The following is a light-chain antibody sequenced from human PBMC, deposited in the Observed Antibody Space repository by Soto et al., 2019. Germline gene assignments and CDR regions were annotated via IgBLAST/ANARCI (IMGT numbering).Light chain of an antibody. J-gene: IGKJ3*01. CDR1: QSISSW. V-gene: IGKV1-5*01. Sequence: DILMTQSPSTLSASVGDRVTITCRASQSISSWLAWYQQKPGQAPKLLIYDASTLESGVPSRFSGSGSGTEFTLTISSLQPDDFATYYCQRYNSFFGPGTKVDIK. CDR2: DAS. CDR3: QRYNSF.